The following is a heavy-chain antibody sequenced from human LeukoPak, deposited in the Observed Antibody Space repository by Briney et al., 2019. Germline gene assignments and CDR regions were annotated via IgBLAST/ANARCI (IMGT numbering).Heavy chain of an antibody. J-gene: IGHJ4*02. CDR3: ARDLGDGARGVNGGYFDY. Sequence: SVKVSCKASGGTFSSYAISWVRQAPGQGLEWMGGIIPIFGTANYAQKFQGRVTITADESTSTAYMELGSLRSEDTAVYYCARDLGDGARGVNGGYFDYWGQGTLVTVSS. V-gene: IGHV1-69*01. CDR2: IIPIFGTA. D-gene: IGHD3-10*01. CDR1: GGTFSSYA.